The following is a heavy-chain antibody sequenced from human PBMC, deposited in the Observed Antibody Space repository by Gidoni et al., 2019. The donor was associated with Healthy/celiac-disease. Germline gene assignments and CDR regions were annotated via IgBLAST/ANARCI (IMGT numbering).Heavy chain of an antibody. CDR3: ARGREPRFGGCYDSSGYFGCPDAFDI. Sequence: QVQLVQSGAEVQKPGASVKVSCKASGYTFTSYDINWVRQATGQGLEWMGWMNPNSGNTGYAQKFQGRVTMTRNTSISTAYMELSSLRSEDTAVYYCARGREPRFGGCYDSSGYFGCPDAFDIWGQGTMVTVSS. J-gene: IGHJ3*02. D-gene: IGHD3-22*01. CDR2: MNPNSGNT. V-gene: IGHV1-8*01. CDR1: GYTFTSYD.